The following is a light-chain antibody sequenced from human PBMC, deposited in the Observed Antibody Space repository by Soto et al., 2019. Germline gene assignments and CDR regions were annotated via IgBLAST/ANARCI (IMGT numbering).Light chain of an antibody. CDR1: QSVSSNF. V-gene: IGKV3-20*01. J-gene: IGKJ1*01. CDR2: GAS. CDR3: QQFGTSPKT. Sequence: EIVLTQSPATLSLSPGERATLSCRASQSVSSNFLAWYQQKPGQAPRLLIYGASSRATGIPDRFSGSGSGTDFTLTISRLEPEDFAVYYCQQFGTSPKTFGQGTKMDI.